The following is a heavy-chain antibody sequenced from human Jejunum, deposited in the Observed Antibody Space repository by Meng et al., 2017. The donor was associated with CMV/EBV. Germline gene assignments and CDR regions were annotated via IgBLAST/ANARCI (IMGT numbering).Heavy chain of an antibody. CDR1: GYPFTNYY. V-gene: IGHV1-46*01. J-gene: IGHJ4*02. Sequence: QGQLVQSGAEVKKPGASVKVSCKASGYPFTNYYMHWVRQAPGQGLEWMGIINTSVGYTSHAQKFQGRVTMTRDTSTSTVHMEVSSLRSADTAVYYCARASRVLGGFDYWGQGTLVTVSS. CDR2: INTSVGYT. CDR3: ARASRVLGGFDY. D-gene: IGHD3-16*01.